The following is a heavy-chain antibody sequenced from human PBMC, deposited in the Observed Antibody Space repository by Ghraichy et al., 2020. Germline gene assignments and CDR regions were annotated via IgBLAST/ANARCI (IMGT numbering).Heavy chain of an antibody. V-gene: IGHV4-34*01. CDR3: ARGLSRMYYDFWGGYYPNNWFDP. Sequence: SETLSLTCAVYGGYFSGYYWSWIRQPPGQGLEWIWDNNHSGSTNYNPSVKSRVAISIDASKNQFSLKLSSVTDADTAVYFCARGLSRMYYDFWGGYYPNNWFDPWGQGSLVTVSS. J-gene: IGHJ5*02. CDR1: GGYFSGYY. CDR2: NNHSGST. D-gene: IGHD3-3*01.